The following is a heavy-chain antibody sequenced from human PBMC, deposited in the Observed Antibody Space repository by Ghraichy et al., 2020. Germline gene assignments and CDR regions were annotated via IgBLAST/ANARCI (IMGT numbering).Heavy chain of an antibody. Sequence: SCTVSGGSISSYYWSWIRQPPGKGLEWIGYIDYSGSTDYNPSLKSRLTISLDTSKIQFSLKLSSVTAADTAVYYCARDRGYSSSLGGFDCWGQGTPVTVSS. CDR2: IDYSGST. CDR3: ARDRGYSSSLGGFDC. CDR1: GGSISSYY. V-gene: IGHV4-59*01. D-gene: IGHD6-13*01. J-gene: IGHJ4*02.